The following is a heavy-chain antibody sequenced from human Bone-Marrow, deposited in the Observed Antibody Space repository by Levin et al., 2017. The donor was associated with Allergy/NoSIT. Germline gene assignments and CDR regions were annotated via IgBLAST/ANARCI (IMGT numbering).Heavy chain of an antibody. V-gene: IGHV3-53*01. CDR3: ARRDCYYDSSGFLVCYFDY. Sequence: GGSLRLSCAASGFIVNNQYMTWVRQPPGKGLEWVSLIYAGGSTYYADSVRGRFTISRDTFTHTLYLQMESLRAEDTDVYYCARRDCYYDSSGFLVCYFDYWGQGTLVTVSS. CDR1: GFIVNNQY. D-gene: IGHD3-22*01. J-gene: IGHJ4*02. CDR2: IYAGGST.